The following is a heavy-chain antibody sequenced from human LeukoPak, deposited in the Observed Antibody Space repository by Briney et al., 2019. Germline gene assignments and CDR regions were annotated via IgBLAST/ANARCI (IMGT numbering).Heavy chain of an antibody. Sequence: PGGSLRLSCAASGFTFSNAWMSWVRQAPGKGLEWVSVISGSGGSTFYADSVKGRFTISRDNSKNTLYLQMNSLRAEDTAIYYGAKGWGYQLLVGYDYYVRDVWGQGTTVTVSS. CDR1: GFTFSNAW. CDR3: AKGWGYQLLVGYDYYVRDV. CDR2: ISGSGGST. J-gene: IGHJ6*02. V-gene: IGHV3-23*01. D-gene: IGHD2-2*01.